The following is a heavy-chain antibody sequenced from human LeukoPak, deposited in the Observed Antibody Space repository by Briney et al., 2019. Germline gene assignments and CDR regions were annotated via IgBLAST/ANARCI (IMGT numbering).Heavy chain of an antibody. CDR2: IYYSGST. J-gene: IGHJ3*02. V-gene: IGHV4-39*07. D-gene: IGHD1-7*01. CDR1: GGSISSSSYY. Sequence: SETLSLTRTVSGGSISSSSYYWGWIRQPPGKGLEWIGSIYYSGSTYYNPSLKSRVTISVDTSKNQFSLKLSSVTAADTAVYYCARDLQSEWNLFPFDIWGQGTMVTVSS. CDR3: ARDLQSEWNLFPFDI.